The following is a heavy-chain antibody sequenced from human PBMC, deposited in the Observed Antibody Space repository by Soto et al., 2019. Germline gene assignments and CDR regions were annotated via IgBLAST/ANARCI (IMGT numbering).Heavy chain of an antibody. V-gene: IGHV3-53*01. D-gene: IGHD3-10*01. CDR3: AREISAGLGEPCLDP. J-gene: IGHJ5*02. CDR2: IYSDGRT. CDR1: GVSVSSNY. Sequence: GALRVSXAASGVSVSSNYMTWVRQAPGKGLEWVSIIYSDGRTNYADSVKGRFNISRDNSKNTVYLQMTSLSADDTAVYHCAREISAGLGEPCLDPWGQGPLVTLS.